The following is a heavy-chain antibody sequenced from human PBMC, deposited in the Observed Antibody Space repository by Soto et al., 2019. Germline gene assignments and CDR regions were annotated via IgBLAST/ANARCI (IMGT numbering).Heavy chain of an antibody. J-gene: IGHJ4*02. CDR1: GFTFSDYA. Sequence: VQLVESGGGVVQPGRSLRLSCAASGFTFSDYAMHWVRQAPGKGLEWVAVVSHDGRNTHYADSVKGRFTISRDSSKNTVSGDMASLRAEDTAVYYGAKGGRQWLVTSDFNYWGQGALVTVSS. CDR2: VSHDGRNT. V-gene: IGHV3-30*18. CDR3: AKGGRQWLVTSDFNY. D-gene: IGHD6-19*01.